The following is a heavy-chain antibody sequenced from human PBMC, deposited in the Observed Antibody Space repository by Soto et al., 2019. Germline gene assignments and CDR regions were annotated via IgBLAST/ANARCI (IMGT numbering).Heavy chain of an antibody. Sequence: ASVKVSCKASGYTFTSYAMHWVRQAPGQRPEWMGWINAGNGNTKYSQKFQGRVTITRDTSASTAYMELSSLRSEDTAVYYCARAYYYGSGSYYNGAAFDIWGQGTMVTV. CDR1: GYTFTSYA. V-gene: IGHV1-3*01. D-gene: IGHD3-10*01. J-gene: IGHJ3*02. CDR3: ARAYYYGSGSYYNGAAFDI. CDR2: INAGNGNT.